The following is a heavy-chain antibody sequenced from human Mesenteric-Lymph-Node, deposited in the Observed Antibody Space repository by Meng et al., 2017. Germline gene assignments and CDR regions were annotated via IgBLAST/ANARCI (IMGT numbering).Heavy chain of an antibody. CDR1: GFTFSRYG. Sequence: GESLKISCAASGFTFSRYGMHWVRQAPGKGLEWVAIIWHDGSNKYYGDSVKGRFTISRDNSKDTLYMEMNSLTAEDTGVYYCARSSGLQLPYYWGQGTLVTVSS. J-gene: IGHJ4*02. CDR2: IWHDGSNK. D-gene: IGHD6-6*01. V-gene: IGHV3-33*01. CDR3: ARSSGLQLPYY.